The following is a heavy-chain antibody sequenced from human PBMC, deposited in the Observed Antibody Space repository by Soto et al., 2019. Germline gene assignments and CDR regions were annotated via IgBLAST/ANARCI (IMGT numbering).Heavy chain of an antibody. J-gene: IGHJ5*02. Sequence: SSETLSLTCTVSGGSISSYYWSWIRQPPGKGLEWIGYIYYSGSTNYNPSLKSRVTISIDTSKNQFSLKLTSVTAADTAVYYCARPGYSSSWYWFDPWGQGRLVTVSS. CDR2: IYYSGST. CDR3: ARPGYSSSWYWFDP. V-gene: IGHV4-59*08. CDR1: GGSISSYY. D-gene: IGHD6-13*01.